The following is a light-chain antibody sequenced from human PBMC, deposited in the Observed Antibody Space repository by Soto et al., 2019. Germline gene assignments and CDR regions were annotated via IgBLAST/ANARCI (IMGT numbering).Light chain of an antibody. CDR1: SSDVGDYNS. CDR2: DVD. V-gene: IGLV2-14*03. J-gene: IGLJ1*01. Sequence: QSALTQPASVSGSPGQSITISCTGTSSDVGDYNSVSWYQHHPGKAPKLILYDVDDRPSGVSYRFSGSKSGNTASLTISGLQAADEADYFCSSYTSSMTNVFGSGTKVTVL. CDR3: SSYTSSMTNV.